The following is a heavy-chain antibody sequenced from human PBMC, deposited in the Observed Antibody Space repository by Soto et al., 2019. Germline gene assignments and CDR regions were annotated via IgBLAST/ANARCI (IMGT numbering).Heavy chain of an antibody. D-gene: IGHD6-13*01. CDR2: IYYSGST. Sequence: PSETLSLTCTVSGGSISSSSYYWGWIRQPPGKGLEWIGSIYYSGSTYYNPSLKSRVTISVDTSKNQFSLKLSSVTAADTAVYYCARHSWVSKSRPDYWGQGTLVTVSS. V-gene: IGHV4-39*01. CDR3: ARHSWVSKSRPDY. J-gene: IGHJ4*02. CDR1: GGSISSSSYY.